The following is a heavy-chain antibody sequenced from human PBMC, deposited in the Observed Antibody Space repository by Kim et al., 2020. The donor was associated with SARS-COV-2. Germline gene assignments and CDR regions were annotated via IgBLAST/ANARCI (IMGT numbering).Heavy chain of an antibody. CDR1: GGSFSGYY. CDR2: INHSGST. V-gene: IGHV4-34*01. D-gene: IGHD5-12*01. Sequence: SETLSLTCAVYGGSFSGYYWSWIRQPPGKGLEWIGEINHSGSTNYNPSLKSRVTISVDTSKNQFSLKLSSVTAADTAVYYCARGLAEMATRPFDYWGQGTLVTVSS. J-gene: IGHJ4*02. CDR3: ARGLAEMATRPFDY.